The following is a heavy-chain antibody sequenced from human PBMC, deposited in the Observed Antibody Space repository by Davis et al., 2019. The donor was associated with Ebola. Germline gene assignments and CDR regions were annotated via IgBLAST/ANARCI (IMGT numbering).Heavy chain of an antibody. CDR3: ARGRRYSYGPPRY. Sequence: MPSETLSLTCTVSGGFISNYYWSWIRQPPGKGLEWIGEINHSGSTNYNPSLKSRVTISVDTSKNQFSLKLSSVTAADTAVYYCARGRRYSYGPPRYWGQGTLVTVSS. V-gene: IGHV4-34*01. D-gene: IGHD5-18*01. CDR2: INHSGST. J-gene: IGHJ4*02. CDR1: GGFISNYY.